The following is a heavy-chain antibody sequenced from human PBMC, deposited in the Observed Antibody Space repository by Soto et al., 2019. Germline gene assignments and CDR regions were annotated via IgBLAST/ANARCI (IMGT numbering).Heavy chain of an antibody. Sequence: NPSETLSLTCAVYGGSFSGYYWSWIRQPPGKGLEWIGEINHSGSTNYNPSLKSRVTISVDTSKNQFSLKLSSVTAADTAVYYCARGRLSLTGYYYYYYGMDVWGQGTTVTVS. D-gene: IGHD3-9*01. J-gene: IGHJ6*02. CDR2: INHSGST. V-gene: IGHV4-34*01. CDR1: GGSFSGYY. CDR3: ARGRLSLTGYYYYYYGMDV.